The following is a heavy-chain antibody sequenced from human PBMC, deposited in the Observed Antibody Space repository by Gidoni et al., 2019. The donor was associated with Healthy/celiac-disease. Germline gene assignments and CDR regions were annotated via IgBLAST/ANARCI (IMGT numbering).Heavy chain of an antibody. CDR3: AKDTEYRAAGIDY. Sequence: EVQLVESVGGLVQPGRSLRLSCAASGFTFDDYAMHWVRQAPGKGLEWVSGISWNSGSIGYADSVKGRFTISRDNAKNSLYLQMNSLRAEDTALYYCAKDTEYRAAGIDYWGQGTLVTVSS. CDR1: GFTFDDYA. CDR2: ISWNSGSI. V-gene: IGHV3-9*01. D-gene: IGHD6-13*01. J-gene: IGHJ4*02.